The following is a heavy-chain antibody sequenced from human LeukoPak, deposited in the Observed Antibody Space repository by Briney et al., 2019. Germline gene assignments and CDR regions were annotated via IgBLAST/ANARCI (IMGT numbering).Heavy chain of an antibody. CDR3: ARAGGGYGDYRNFDY. V-gene: IGHV4-59*01. D-gene: IGHD4-17*01. Sequence: SETLSLTCTVSGDSISSYYWSWLRQPPGKGLEWIGNIYYSGRTNYNPSLKSRVTISVDTSKNQFSLKLSSVTAADTVVYYCARAGGGYGDYRNFDYWGQGTLVTVSS. CDR2: IYYSGRT. CDR1: GDSISSYY. J-gene: IGHJ4*02.